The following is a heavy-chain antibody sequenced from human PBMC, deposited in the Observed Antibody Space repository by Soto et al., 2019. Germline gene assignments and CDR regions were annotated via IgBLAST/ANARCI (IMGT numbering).Heavy chain of an antibody. CDR3: ARVGNNHYYHRENNWFEP. D-gene: IGHD3-22*01. V-gene: IGHV1-3*01. CDR1: GYTFTSYA. Sequence: ASVKVSCKASGYTFTSYAMHWVRQAPGQRLEWMGWINAGNGNTNYAQKFQGWVTMTRDTSISTAYMELSRLRSDDTAVYYCARVGNNHYYHRENNWFEPWGQGTLVTVSS. CDR2: INAGNGNT. J-gene: IGHJ5*02.